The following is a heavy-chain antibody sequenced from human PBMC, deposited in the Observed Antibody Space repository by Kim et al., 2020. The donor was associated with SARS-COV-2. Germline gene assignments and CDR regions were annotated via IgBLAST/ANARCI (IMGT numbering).Heavy chain of an antibody. CDR2: I. J-gene: IGHJ3*02. CDR3: ARSIVPWAFDI. V-gene: IGHV3-48*03. D-gene: IGHD1-26*01. Sequence: IYYADSVKGRFTISRDNAKNSLYLQMNSLRAEDTAIYYCARSIVPWAFDIWGQGTMVTVSS.